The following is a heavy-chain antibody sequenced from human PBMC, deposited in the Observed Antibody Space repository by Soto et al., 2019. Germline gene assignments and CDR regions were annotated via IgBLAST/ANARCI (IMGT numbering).Heavy chain of an antibody. CDR2: IIPIFGPA. CDR1: GGTFSSYA. V-gene: IGHV1-69*06. J-gene: IGHJ5*02. D-gene: IGHD2-15*01. CDR3: ARAPGVVVAATLGWFDP. Sequence: QVQLVQSGAEVKKPGSSVKVSCKASGGTFSSYAISWVRQAPGQGLEWMGGIIPIFGPANYAQKFQGRVTITADKSTSTAYMELSSLRSEDTAVYYCARAPGVVVAATLGWFDPWGQGTLVTVSS.